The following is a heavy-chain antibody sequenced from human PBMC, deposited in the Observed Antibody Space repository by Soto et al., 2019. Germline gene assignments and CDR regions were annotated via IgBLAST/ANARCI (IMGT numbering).Heavy chain of an antibody. D-gene: IGHD1-26*01. Sequence: EVQLVESGGGLLQPGGSLRLSCAASGFIFSSNYMSWVRQAPGKGLEWVSVFYSAGSTYYADSVKGRFTISRDNSKNTLYLQMNSLRAEDTAVYDCATRVGVTGRYYCDYWGQGTLVTVSS. CDR3: ATRVGVTGRYYCDY. V-gene: IGHV3-53*01. J-gene: IGHJ4*02. CDR1: GFIFSSNY. CDR2: FYSAGST.